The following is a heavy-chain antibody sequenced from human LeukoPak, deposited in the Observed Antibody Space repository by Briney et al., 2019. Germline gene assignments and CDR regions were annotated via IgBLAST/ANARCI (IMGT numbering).Heavy chain of an antibody. J-gene: IGHJ5*02. CDR2: MHPNSGDT. V-gene: IGHV1-8*01. CDR1: GYTFSTYE. Sequence: ASVKVSCKTSGYTFSTYEINWVRQAAGQGLEWMGWMHPNSGDTGYAQKFQGRVTMTRDTSINTVYMELSSLRSEGTAVYYCTRGPRNDLWGQGTLVTVSS. CDR3: TRGPRNDL. D-gene: IGHD1-14*01.